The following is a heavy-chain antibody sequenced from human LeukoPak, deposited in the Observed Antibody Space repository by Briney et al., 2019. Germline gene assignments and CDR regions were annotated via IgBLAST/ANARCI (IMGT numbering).Heavy chain of an antibody. CDR3: ARDPRYSSSWRAFDI. J-gene: IGHJ3*02. D-gene: IGHD6-13*01. CDR2: IKQDGSEK. CDR1: GFTFSRSW. Sequence: GGSLRLSCAASGFTFSRSWMSWVRQAPGKGLEWVANIKQDGSEKYYVDSVKGRFTISRDNAKNSLYLQMNSLRAEDTAVYYCARDPRYSSSWRAFDIWGQGTMVTVSS. V-gene: IGHV3-7*01.